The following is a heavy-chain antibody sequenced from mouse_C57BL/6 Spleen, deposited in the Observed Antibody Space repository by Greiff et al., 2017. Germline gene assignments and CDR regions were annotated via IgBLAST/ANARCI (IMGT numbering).Heavy chain of an antibody. Sequence: QVQLQQPGAELVMPGASVKLSCKASGYTFTSYWMHWVKQRPGQGLEWIGEIDPSDSYTNYNQKFKGKSTLTVAKSSSTAYMQLSSLTSEDSAVYYCAKGYYGSSYGAWFAYWGQGTLVTVSA. D-gene: IGHD1-1*01. CDR1: GYTFTSYW. V-gene: IGHV1-69*01. CDR3: AKGYYGSSYGAWFAY. J-gene: IGHJ3*01. CDR2: IDPSDSYT.